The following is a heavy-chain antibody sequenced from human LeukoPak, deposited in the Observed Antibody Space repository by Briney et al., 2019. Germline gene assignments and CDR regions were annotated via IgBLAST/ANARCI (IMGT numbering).Heavy chain of an antibody. CDR2: ICGSGGST. J-gene: IGHJ4*02. Sequence: PGGSLRLSCAASGFTFRRDAMSWVRGAPGGGLECVSAICGSGGSTYYADSARGRSTIHRENPKNTLSVKMNSLRPEDRPVFSGTKPGSSRGIGGQRPTKDYFDYWGQGTLVTVSS. CDR3: TKPGSSRGIGGQRPTKDYFDY. D-gene: IGHD1-26*01. CDR1: GFTFRRDA. V-gene: IGHV3-23*01.